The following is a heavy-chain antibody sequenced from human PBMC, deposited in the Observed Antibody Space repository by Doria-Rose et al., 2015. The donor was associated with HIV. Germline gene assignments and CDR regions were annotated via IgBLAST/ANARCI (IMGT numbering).Heavy chain of an antibody. J-gene: IGHJ4*02. Sequence: ESGPVLVKPTETLTLTCTVSGVSLSSTGMGVSWIRQPPGKALEWLANIFSDDERSYITSLMSRLTIASATAKTQVVLTRTDMDPVDTATYYCARIKSSRWYHKYYFDFWGQGTLVIVSA. V-gene: IGHV2-26*01. CDR2: IFSDDER. CDR3: ARIKSSRWYHKYYFDF. D-gene: IGHD6-13*01. CDR1: GVSLSSTGMG.